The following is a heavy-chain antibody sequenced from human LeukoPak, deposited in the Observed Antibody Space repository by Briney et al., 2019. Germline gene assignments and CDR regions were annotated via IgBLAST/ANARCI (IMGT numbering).Heavy chain of an antibody. CDR3: ARVGGHCSSASCYGSY. V-gene: IGHV1-69*13. J-gene: IGHJ4*02. Sequence: SVKVSCKASGGTFSSYPIIWVRQAPGQGLEWMGGIIPIFGTTNYAQKFQGRVTITADESTSTAYMELSSLRSEDSAVYYCARVGGHCSSASCYGSYWGQGTLVSVSS. D-gene: IGHD2-2*01. CDR2: IIPIFGTT. CDR1: GGTFSSYP.